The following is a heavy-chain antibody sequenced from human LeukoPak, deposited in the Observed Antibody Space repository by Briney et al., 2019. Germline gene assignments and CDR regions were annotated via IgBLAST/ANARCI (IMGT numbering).Heavy chain of an antibody. Sequence: GGSLRLSCAASGFTFDSYYMYWVRQVPGKGPVWVARIRGDGRTTIYADFVKGRFTISRDNAKNTLYLQMNSLRVDDTAVYYCARAPPPFYSGSYPGNWGQGTLVTVSS. CDR1: GFTFDSYY. V-gene: IGHV3-74*01. J-gene: IGHJ4*02. CDR2: IRGDGRTT. D-gene: IGHD1-26*01. CDR3: ARAPPPFYSGSYPGN.